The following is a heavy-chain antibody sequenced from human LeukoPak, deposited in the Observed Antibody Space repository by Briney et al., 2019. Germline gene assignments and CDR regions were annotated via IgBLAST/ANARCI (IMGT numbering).Heavy chain of an antibody. J-gene: IGHJ2*01. V-gene: IGHV3-30*18. CDR1: GFTFSSYG. CDR2: ISYDGSNE. CDR3: ANERWYFDL. Sequence: GGSLRLSCAASGFTFSSYGMHWVRQAPGEGLEWVAVISYDGSNEYYADSVKGRLTISRDNSKNTLYLQINSVGADDTAVYYCANERWYFDLWGRGTLVTVSS.